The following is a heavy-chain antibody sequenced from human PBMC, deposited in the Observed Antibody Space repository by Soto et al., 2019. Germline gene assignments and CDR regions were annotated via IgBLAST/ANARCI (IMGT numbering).Heavy chain of an antibody. V-gene: IGHV3-23*01. J-gene: IGHJ4*02. CDR3: AKDLLQWLGGSRPFDY. CDR1: GFSFSSYA. CDR2: ISPTGGST. D-gene: IGHD6-19*01. Sequence: EVQLLESGGGLVHPGGSLRLSCATSGFSFSSYAMTWLRQAPGKGLEWVSTISPTGGSTYYADSVTGRFTISRDDSKNTLYLHMHSLRAEDTATYYCAKDLLQWLGGSRPFDYWGEGTLVTVSS.